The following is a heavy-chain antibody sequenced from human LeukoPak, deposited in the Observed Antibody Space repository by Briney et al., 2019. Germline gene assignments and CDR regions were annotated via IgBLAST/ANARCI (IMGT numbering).Heavy chain of an antibody. D-gene: IGHD3-3*01. V-gene: IGHV3-7*01. CDR2: IKQDGSEK. CDR3: ARDAHYDFWSGYYYYYYMDV. CDR1: GFTFSSYW. J-gene: IGHJ6*03. Sequence: PGGSLRLSXAASGFTFSSYWMSWVRQAPGKGLEWVANIKQDGSEKYYVDSVKGRFTISRDNAKNSLYLQMNSLRAEDTAVYYCARDAHYDFWSGYYYYYYMDVWGKGTTVTVSS.